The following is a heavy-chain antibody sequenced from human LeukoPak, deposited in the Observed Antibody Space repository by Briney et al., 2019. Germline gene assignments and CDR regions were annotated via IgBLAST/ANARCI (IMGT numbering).Heavy chain of an antibody. J-gene: IGHJ4*02. D-gene: IGHD2-8*01. CDR1: GYSFTSYW. CDR3: ARGTGVRYCSNGVCYTSDY. CDR2: IYSGDSDT. V-gene: IGHV5-51*01. Sequence: GESLKISCKGSGYSFTSYWIGWVRQVPGKGLEWMGIIYSGDSDTRYSPSFQGQVTISADKSISTAYLQWSSLKASDTAMYYCARGTGVRYCSNGVCYTSDYWGQGTLVTVSS.